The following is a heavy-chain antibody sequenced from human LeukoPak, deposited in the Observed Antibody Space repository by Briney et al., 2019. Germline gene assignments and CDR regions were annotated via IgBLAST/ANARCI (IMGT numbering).Heavy chain of an antibody. J-gene: IGHJ5*02. CDR3: ARGRDADWFDP. Sequence: GGSLRLSCAASGFTVSSNYMSWVRQAPGKGLEWVSVIYSGGSTYYADSVKGRFTISRDNSKNTLYLQMNSLRAEDTAVYYCARGRDADWFDPWGQGTLVTVSS. V-gene: IGHV3-53*01. CDR1: GFTVSSNY. CDR2: IYSGGST.